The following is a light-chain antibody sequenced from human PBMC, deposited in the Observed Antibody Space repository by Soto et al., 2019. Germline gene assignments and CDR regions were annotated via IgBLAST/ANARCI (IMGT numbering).Light chain of an antibody. J-gene: IGKJ1*01. Sequence: DIQMTQSPSSLSASVGDRVTITCRASQSISSDLNWYQQKPGKAPKLLIYAAHSLQSGVPSRFSGSGSGTDFTLTISSLQPEDFATYYCQQSYSTLWTFGQGTKVEIK. CDR2: AAH. CDR3: QQSYSTLWT. V-gene: IGKV1-39*01. CDR1: QSISSD.